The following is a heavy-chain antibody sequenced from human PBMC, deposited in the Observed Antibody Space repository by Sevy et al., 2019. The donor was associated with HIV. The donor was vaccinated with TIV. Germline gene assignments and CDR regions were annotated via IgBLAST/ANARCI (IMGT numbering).Heavy chain of an antibody. CDR1: GFTVSRYG. J-gene: IGHJ6*02. V-gene: IGHV3-33*01. D-gene: IGHD3-3*01. Sequence: GGSLRLSCAASGFTVSRYGMHWVRQAPGKGLEWVAVIWYDGSNKYYADSVKGRFTISRDNSKNTLYLQMNSLRAEDTALYYCARDRGTYYDFWSGYVDYYYYGMDVWGQGTTVTVSS. CDR3: ARDRGTYYDFWSGYVDYYYYGMDV. CDR2: IWYDGSNK.